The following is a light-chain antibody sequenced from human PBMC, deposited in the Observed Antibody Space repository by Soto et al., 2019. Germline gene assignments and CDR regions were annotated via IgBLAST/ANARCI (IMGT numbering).Light chain of an antibody. CDR1: QSVNGF. CDR3: RQYGRSLESA. Sequence: EIVINHCPGTLSVFPGGIVTLSCRSSQSVNGFLDWFQHKPGQAPRLVLKRIFIRAIGVPARFSGSGSETDFTLTISRLDPEDFAVYYCRQYGRSLESAVGGGTKVDIK. J-gene: IGKJ4*01. CDR2: RIF. V-gene: IGKV3-20*01.